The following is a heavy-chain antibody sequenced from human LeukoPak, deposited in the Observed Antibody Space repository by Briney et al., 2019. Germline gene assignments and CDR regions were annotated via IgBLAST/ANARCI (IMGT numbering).Heavy chain of an antibody. J-gene: IGHJ5*02. CDR3: ARGFISGTYSSWFDP. Sequence: SETLSLTCTVSGGSISSYYWSWIRQPPGKGLEWIGYIYYSGSTNYKSSLKSRVTISLDTSKNQFSLKLSSVTAADTAVYYCARGFISGTYSSWFDPWGQGTLVTVSS. V-gene: IGHV4-59*08. CDR1: GGSISSYY. D-gene: IGHD3-10*01. CDR2: IYYSGST.